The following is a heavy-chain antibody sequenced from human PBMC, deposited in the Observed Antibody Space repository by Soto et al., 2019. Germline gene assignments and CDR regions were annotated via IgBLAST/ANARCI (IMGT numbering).Heavy chain of an antibody. Sequence: LRLSCAASGFTFSDYYMSWIRQAPGKGLEWVSYISSSSSYTNYADSVKGRFTISRDNAKNSLYLQMNSLRAEDSAVYYCARPSSFFDSYYFAYWGQGTPVSVSS. CDR1: GFTFSDYY. CDR3: ARPSSFFDSYYFAY. J-gene: IGHJ4*02. CDR2: ISSSSSYT. D-gene: IGHD3-9*01. V-gene: IGHV3-11*03.